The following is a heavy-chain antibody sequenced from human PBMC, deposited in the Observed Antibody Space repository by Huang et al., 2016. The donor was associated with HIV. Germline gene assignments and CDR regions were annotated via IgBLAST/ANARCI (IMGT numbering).Heavy chain of an antibody. CDR1: GGSFNSLA. CDR2: IVPLLSVT. CDR3: AREGQTWYGKPIAAFEI. D-gene: IGHD6-13*01. Sequence: VQLVQSGAEVKRPGTSVKISCKASGGSFNSLAFNWVRQAPGQGLQYMGGIVPLLSVTNDAEKFRGRLSISADKSTSTVFMELRGLTSEDTAVFFCAREGQTWYGKPIAAFEIWGQGTSVIVSP. J-gene: IGHJ3*02. V-gene: IGHV1-69*10.